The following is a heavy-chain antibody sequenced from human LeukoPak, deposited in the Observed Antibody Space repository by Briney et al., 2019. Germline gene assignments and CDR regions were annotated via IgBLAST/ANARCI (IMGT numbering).Heavy chain of an antibody. CDR1: GGTFTSYA. J-gene: IGHJ4*02. D-gene: IGHD3-22*01. V-gene: IGHV1-69*05. CDR3: ASSYYFDSSGYYVFDY. CDR2: IIPIFGTA. Sequence: ASVKVSCKASGGTFTSYAISWVRQAPGQGLEWMGGIIPIFGTANYAQKFQGRVTMTRDTSISTAYMELSRLRSDDTAVYYCASSYYFDSSGYYVFDYWGQGTLVTVSS.